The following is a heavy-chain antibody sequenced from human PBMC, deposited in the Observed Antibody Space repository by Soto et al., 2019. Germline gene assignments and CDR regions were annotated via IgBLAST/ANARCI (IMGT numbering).Heavy chain of an antibody. Sequence: GESLKISCKGSGYSFTSYWISWVRQMPGKGLEWMGRIDPSDSYTNYSPSFQGHVTISADKSISTAYLQWSSLKASDTAMYYCARCPNDLEEQATDWFDAWGQGTMVTVSS. CDR2: IDPSDSYT. J-gene: IGHJ5*02. D-gene: IGHD1-1*01. CDR3: ARCPNDLEEQATDWFDA. V-gene: IGHV5-10-1*01. CDR1: GYSFTSYW.